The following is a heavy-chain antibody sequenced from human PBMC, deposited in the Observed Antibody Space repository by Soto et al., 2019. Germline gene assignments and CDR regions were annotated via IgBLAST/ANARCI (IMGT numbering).Heavy chain of an antibody. Sequence: KPSETLSLTCTVSGGSISSSSYYWGWIRQPPGKGLEWIGSIYYSGSTYYNPSLKSRVTISVDTSKNQFSLKLSSVTAADTAVYYCARHEGIDIWQWLVGWFDPWGQGTLVTVSS. CDR1: GGSISSSSYY. CDR2: IYYSGST. V-gene: IGHV4-39*01. CDR3: ARHEGIDIWQWLVGWFDP. J-gene: IGHJ5*02. D-gene: IGHD6-19*01.